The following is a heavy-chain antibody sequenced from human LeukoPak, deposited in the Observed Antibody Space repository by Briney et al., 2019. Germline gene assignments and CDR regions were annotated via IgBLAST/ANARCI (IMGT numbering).Heavy chain of an antibody. CDR2: ISAYNSNT. CDR1: GYALSEMS. Sequence: GASVKVSCKVSGYALSEMSMHWVRQAPGQGLEWMGWISAYNSNTNYAQKLQGRVTMTTDTSTSTAYMELRSLRSDDTAVYYCARVPVVPAASIDPWGQGTLVTVSS. J-gene: IGHJ5*02. CDR3: ARVPVVPAASIDP. D-gene: IGHD2-2*01. V-gene: IGHV1-18*01.